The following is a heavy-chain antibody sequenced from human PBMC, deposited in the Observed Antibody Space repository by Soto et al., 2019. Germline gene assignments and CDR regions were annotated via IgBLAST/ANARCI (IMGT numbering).Heavy chain of an antibody. D-gene: IGHD2-21*02. CDR2: IIPIFGTA. V-gene: IGHV1-69*01. CDR1: GGTFSSYA. J-gene: IGHJ3*02. Sequence: QVQLVQSGAEVKKPGSSVKVSCKASGGTFSSYAISWVRQAPGQGLEWMGGIIPIFGTANYAQKFQGRVTITADESTSTDYMELSSLRSEDTAVYYCAREHIVVVTANAGGAFDIWGQGTMVTVSS. CDR3: AREHIVVVTANAGGAFDI.